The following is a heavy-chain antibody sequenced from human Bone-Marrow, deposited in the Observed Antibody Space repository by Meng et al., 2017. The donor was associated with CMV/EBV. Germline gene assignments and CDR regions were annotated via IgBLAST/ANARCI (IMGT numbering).Heavy chain of an antibody. CDR2: INPNSGDT. CDR1: GYTFTGYY. CDR3: ARGGLGHYYYGLDV. V-gene: IGHV1-2*02. Sequence: ASVKVSCKASGYTFTGYYMHWVRQAPGQGLEWMGWINPNSGDTNYAQKFQGRVTMTRDTSMSTAYLDLSRLRSDDTAIYCCARGGLGHYYYGLDVWGQGTTVTVSS. J-gene: IGHJ6*01. D-gene: IGHD3-10*01.